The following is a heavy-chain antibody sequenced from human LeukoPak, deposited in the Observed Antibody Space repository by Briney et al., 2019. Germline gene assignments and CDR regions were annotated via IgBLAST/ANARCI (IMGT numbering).Heavy chain of an antibody. CDR1: GFTFSKFA. CDR2: VSYDGSYK. J-gene: IGHJ4*02. V-gene: IGHV3-30*04. D-gene: IGHD2-21*01. Sequence: HSGGSLRLSCAAAGFTFSKFAMHWVRQAPGKGLEWVAVVSYDGSYKYYADSVKGRFTISRDNSKNTLYLQMNSLRAEDTAVYYCARDFVNCGYYFDYWGQGTLVTVSS. CDR3: ARDFVNCGYYFDY.